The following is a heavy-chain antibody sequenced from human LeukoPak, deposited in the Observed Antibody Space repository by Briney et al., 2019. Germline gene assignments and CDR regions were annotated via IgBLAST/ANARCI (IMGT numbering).Heavy chain of an antibody. J-gene: IGHJ6*03. CDR1: GYTFTGYY. V-gene: IGHV1-2*02. D-gene: IGHD6-13*01. Sequence: ASVKVSCKASGYTFTGYYMHWVRQAPGQGLEWMGWINPNSGGTNYAQKFQGRVTMTRDTSISTAYMELSRLRSDDTAVYYCARGVRGQQLVYYYYYMDVWGKGTTVTVSS. CDR2: INPNSGGT. CDR3: ARGVRGQQLVYYYYYMDV.